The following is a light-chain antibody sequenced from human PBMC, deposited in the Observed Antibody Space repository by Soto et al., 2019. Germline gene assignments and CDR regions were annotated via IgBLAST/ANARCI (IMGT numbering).Light chain of an antibody. V-gene: IGKV1-27*01. CDR3: QNFDSAPQT. Sequence: DIQMTQSPSSLSASVGDRVTITCRASQGIRHYLAWYQQKPGKVPKPLIYEASNLQSGVPSRFRGGGSGTEFTLTISSLQPEDVATYYYQNFDSAPQTFGQGTKVDIK. CDR1: QGIRHY. J-gene: IGKJ1*01. CDR2: EAS.